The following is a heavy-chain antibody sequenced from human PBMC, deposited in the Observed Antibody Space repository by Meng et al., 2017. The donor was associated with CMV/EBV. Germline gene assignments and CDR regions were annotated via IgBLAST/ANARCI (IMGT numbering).Heavy chain of an antibody. CDR1: GFTFSSYA. CDR2: ISYDGSNK. J-gene: IGHJ4*02. Sequence: GESLKISCAASGFTFSSYAMHWVRQAPGKGLEWVAVISYDGSNKYYADSVKGRFTISRDNSKNTLYLQMNSLRAEDTAVYYCARVAAAVKYYFDYWGQGTLVTVSP. CDR3: ARVAAAVKYYFDY. V-gene: IGHV3-30*04. D-gene: IGHD6-13*01.